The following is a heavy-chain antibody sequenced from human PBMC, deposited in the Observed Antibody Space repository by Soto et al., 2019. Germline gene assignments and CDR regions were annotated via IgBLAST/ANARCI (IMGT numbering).Heavy chain of an antibody. CDR1: GFTFSSYA. CDR2: ISGSGGST. Sequence: GGSLRLSCAASGFTFSSYAMSWVRQAPGKGLEWGPAISGSGGSTYYADSVKGRFTISRDNSKNTLYLQMNSLRDEDTAVYYCAKDRSLYYYDSSGPFDYWGQGTLVTVSS. D-gene: IGHD3-22*01. V-gene: IGHV3-23*01. J-gene: IGHJ4*02. CDR3: AKDRSLYYYDSSGPFDY.